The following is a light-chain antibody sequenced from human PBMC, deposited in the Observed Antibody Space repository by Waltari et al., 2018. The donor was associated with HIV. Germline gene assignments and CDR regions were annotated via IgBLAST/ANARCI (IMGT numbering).Light chain of an antibody. CDR3: CSYGSGSTLV. V-gene: IGLV2-23*02. CDR2: EVT. J-gene: IGLJ2*01. Sequence: QSGLTQPASVSGSPGQSITISCTGTSSDVGGFNLVSWYQQLPGKAPELMIYEVTKRPSRVSHCFSGSKLGNTASLTISGLRAGNEAHYCCCSYGSGSTLVFGGGTKLTVL. CDR1: SSDVGGFNL.